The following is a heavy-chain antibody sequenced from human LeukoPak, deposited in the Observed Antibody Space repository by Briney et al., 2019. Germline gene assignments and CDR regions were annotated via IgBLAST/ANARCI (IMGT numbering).Heavy chain of an antibody. J-gene: IGHJ4*02. V-gene: IGHV4-61*01. D-gene: IGHD3-10*01. CDR3: ARVEYYGSGSPFDY. CDR2: IYYSGST. CDR1: GGSVSSDSYY. Sequence: SETLSLTCTVSGGSVSSDSYYWSWIRQPPGKGLEWIGHIYYSGSTNYNPSLKSRVTISVDASKNQFSLKLSSVSAADTAVYYCARVEYYGSGSPFDYWGQGTLVTVSS.